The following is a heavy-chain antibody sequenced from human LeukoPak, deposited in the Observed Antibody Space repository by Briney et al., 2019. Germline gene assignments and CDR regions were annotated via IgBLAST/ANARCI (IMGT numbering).Heavy chain of an antibody. CDR2: IYTSGST. CDR1: GGSISSGSYY. V-gene: IGHV4-61*02. J-gene: IGHJ4*02. CDR3: ASYGEYYYDSSGYYRLLDY. D-gene: IGHD3-22*01. Sequence: SETLSLTCTVSGGSISSGSYYWSWLRQPAGKGLEWVGRIYTSGSTNYNPSLKSRVTISVDTSKNQFSLKLSSVTAADTAVYYCASYGEYYYDSSGYYRLLDYWGQGTLVTVSS.